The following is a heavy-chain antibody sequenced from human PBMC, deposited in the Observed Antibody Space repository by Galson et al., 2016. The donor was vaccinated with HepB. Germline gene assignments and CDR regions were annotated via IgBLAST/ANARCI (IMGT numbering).Heavy chain of an antibody. CDR3: ARGTTALGDY. V-gene: IGHV3-23*01. J-gene: IGHJ4*02. CDR1: GFAFSVYG. CDR2: ISTSGGST. Sequence: LRLSCAASGFAFSVYGMTWVRQAPRKGLEWVSAISTSGGSTDYADSVKGRFTISRDNSKNMLYLQMNSLRVDDTALYYCARGTTALGDYWGQGVLVTVSS. D-gene: IGHD4-11*01.